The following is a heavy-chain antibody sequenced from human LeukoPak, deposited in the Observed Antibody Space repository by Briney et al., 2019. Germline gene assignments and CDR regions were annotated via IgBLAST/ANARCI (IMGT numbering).Heavy chain of an antibody. V-gene: IGHV1-2*02. CDR1: GYTFTGYY. D-gene: IGHD2-21*01. CDR2: INPNSGGT. CDR3: ARTARLARYYMDV. Sequence: ASVTVSCKASGYTFTGYYIRWVRQAPGQGLEWMGLINPNSGGTNYAQKFQGRVPMTRDTSISTAYMELRTLKSDDTAVYYCARTARLARYYMDVWGKGTTVTVSS. J-gene: IGHJ6*03.